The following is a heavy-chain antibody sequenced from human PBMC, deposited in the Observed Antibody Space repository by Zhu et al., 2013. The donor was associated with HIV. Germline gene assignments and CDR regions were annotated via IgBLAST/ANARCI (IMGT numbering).Heavy chain of an antibody. CDR1: GYTFTSHD. D-gene: IGHD2-15*01. CDR2: MNPNSGNT. Sequence: QVQLVQSGAEVKRPGASVKVSYRPSGYTFTSHDINWVRQATGQGLEWLGWMNPNSGNTGYAQSFQGRLSFTRDTSISTAYMELSNLKADDTAVYYCTRALGQPANFRFDPWGQGTLVTVAS. CDR3: TRALGQPANFRFDP. J-gene: IGHJ5*02. V-gene: IGHV1-8*03.